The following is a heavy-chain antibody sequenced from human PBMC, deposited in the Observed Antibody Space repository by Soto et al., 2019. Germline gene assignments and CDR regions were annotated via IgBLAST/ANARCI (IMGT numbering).Heavy chain of an antibody. Sequence: PGGSLRLSCAASGFTFSSYGMHWVRQAPGKGLEWVAVISYDGSNKYYAGSVKGRFTISRDNSKNTLYLQMNSLRAEDTAVYYCAKDLSDVDTLGWFDPWGQGTLVTVSS. V-gene: IGHV3-30*18. CDR2: ISYDGSNK. CDR1: GFTFSSYG. CDR3: AKDLSDVDTLGWFDP. D-gene: IGHD5-18*01. J-gene: IGHJ5*02.